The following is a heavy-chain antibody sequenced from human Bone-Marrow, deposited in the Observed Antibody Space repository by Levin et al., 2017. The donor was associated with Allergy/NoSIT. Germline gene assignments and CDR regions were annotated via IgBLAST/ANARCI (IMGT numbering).Heavy chain of an antibody. Sequence: SETLSLTCTVSGGSISSYYWSWIRQPPGKGLEWIGHVYYSGSTNYNPSLKSRVTISADTSKNQFSLKLRSVTAADTAVYYCATTMVRGVNFDYWGQGTLVTVSS. CDR3: ATTMVRGVNFDY. V-gene: IGHV4-59*01. CDR1: GGSISSYY. D-gene: IGHD3-10*01. J-gene: IGHJ4*02. CDR2: VYYSGST.